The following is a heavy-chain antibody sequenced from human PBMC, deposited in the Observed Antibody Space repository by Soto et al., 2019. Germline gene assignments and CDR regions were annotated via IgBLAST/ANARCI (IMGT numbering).Heavy chain of an antibody. V-gene: IGHV3-30*03. CDR1: GFTFSSSG. Sequence: QVQLVESGGGVVQPGRSLRLSCAASGFTFSSSGMHWVRQAPGKGLEWVAVTSFDGSSGYYADSVRGRFTISRDNSNNTLYLQMNSLRAEETAVYYGARSPPAVAGFFDYWGQGTLVTVSS. D-gene: IGHD6-19*01. J-gene: IGHJ4*02. CDR2: TSFDGSSG. CDR3: ARSPPAVAGFFDY.